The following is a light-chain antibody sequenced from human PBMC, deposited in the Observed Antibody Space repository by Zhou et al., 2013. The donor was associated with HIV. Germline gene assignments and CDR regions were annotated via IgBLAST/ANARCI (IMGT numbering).Light chain of an antibody. J-gene: IGKJ1*01. Sequence: AIRMTQSPSSLSASTGDRVTITCRASQDVSSHLAWYQQKPGKAPRLLIYAASTLQSGVPSRFRGSGSGTDFTLTISYLQSEDFASYYCQQYYGYPRTFGHGTEGGYQT. CDR1: QDVSSH. V-gene: IGKV1-8*01. CDR2: AAS. CDR3: QQYYGYPRT.